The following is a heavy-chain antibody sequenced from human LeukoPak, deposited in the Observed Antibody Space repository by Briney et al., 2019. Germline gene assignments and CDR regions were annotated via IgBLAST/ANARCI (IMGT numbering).Heavy chain of an antibody. J-gene: IGHJ4*02. D-gene: IGHD5-18*01. CDR2: ISSSSSNM. Sequence: PGGSLRLSCAASGFTFSSYSMNWVRQAPGKGLEWVSSISSSSSNMYYADSVKGRFTISRDNAKNSLSLQMYSLRVEDTAVYYCARERGYSYGYSDYWGQGTLVTVSS. CDR3: ARERGYSYGYSDY. V-gene: IGHV3-21*01. CDR1: GFTFSSYS.